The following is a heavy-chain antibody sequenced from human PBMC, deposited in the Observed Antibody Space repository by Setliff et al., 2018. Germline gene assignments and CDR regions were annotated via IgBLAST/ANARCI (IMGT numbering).Heavy chain of an antibody. CDR3: ARTSTYVLGSGSYWDRWFDP. D-gene: IGHD3-10*01. V-gene: IGHV4-30-4*02. Sequence: SETLSLTCTVCGDSLSGDNYFWSWIRHLPGKGLQWLGHIYYTGKTYYNPSLKSRLEMSVDTSKREFALRLSSVTAADTAVYYCARTSTYVLGSGSYWDRWFDPWSQGTLVTVSS. CDR1: GDSLSGDNYF. J-gene: IGHJ5*02. CDR2: IYYTGKT.